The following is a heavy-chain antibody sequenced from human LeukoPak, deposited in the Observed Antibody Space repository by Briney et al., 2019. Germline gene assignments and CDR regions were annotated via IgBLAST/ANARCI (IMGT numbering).Heavy chain of an antibody. V-gene: IGHV1-69*06. Sequence: ASVKVSCKASRCTFSSYAISWVRQAPGQGLEWMGGIIPIFGTANYAQKFQGRATITADKSTSTAYMELSSLRSEDAAVYYCARDQRGYSYGYFDYWGQGTLVTVSS. D-gene: IGHD5-18*01. CDR2: IIPIFGTA. J-gene: IGHJ4*02. CDR3: ARDQRGYSYGYFDY. CDR1: RCTFSSYA.